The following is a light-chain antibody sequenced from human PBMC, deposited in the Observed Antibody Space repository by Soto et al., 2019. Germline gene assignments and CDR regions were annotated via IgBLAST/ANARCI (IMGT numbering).Light chain of an antibody. CDR2: GAS. CDR3: QQYHTWPIT. J-gene: IGKJ4*01. CDR1: QSVSTY. V-gene: IGKV3-15*01. Sequence: EIVLKQSPATLSLSPGERATLSCRASQSVSTYLAWYQQKPGQAPRLLISGASTGATGIPARFSGSGSGTEFTLTISSLQSEDCAIYYCQQYHTWPITFGGVSNVDI.